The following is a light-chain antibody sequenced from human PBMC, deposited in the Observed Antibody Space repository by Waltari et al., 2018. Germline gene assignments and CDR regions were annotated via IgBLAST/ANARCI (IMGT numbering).Light chain of an antibody. CDR1: QSISSW. CDR3: QQYNSYSSWT. J-gene: IGKJ1*01. Sequence: IQITQSPSPLSASVADRVTITCRASQSISSWLAWYQQKPGKAPKLLIYKASSLESGVPSRFSGSGSGTEFTLTISSLQPDDFATYYCQQYNSYSSWTFGQGTKVEIK. V-gene: IGKV1-5*03. CDR2: KAS.